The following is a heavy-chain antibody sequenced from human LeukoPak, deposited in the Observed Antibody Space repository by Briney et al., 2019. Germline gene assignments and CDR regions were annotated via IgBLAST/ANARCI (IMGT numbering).Heavy chain of an antibody. CDR2: ITTSSSYM. CDR1: GFTFSAYN. V-gene: IGHV3-21*01. Sequence: GGSLRLSCAASGFTFSAYNMNWVRRTPGKGLEWVSSITTSSSYMFYADSVRGRFTISRDNAKNSLYLQMNSLRAEDTAVYYCARVLHKRNYDSSTYYGYWGQGTLVTVSS. J-gene: IGHJ4*02. CDR3: ARVLHKRNYDSSTYYGY. D-gene: IGHD3-22*01.